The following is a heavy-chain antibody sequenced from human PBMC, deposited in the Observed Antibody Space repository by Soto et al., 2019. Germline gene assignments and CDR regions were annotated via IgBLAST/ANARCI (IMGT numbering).Heavy chain of an antibody. CDR3: ASLASCSGWDGFDI. CDR2: INQDGSEK. D-gene: IGHD6-19*01. Sequence: EVQLVESGGGLVQPGGSLRLSYAASRFSFSNYWMSWVRQAPGKGLEWVANINQDGSEKYFVDSLEGRFTISRDNAKNSLYLQMNSLRAEDTAVDDCASLASCSGWDGFDIWGQGTMVTVSS. J-gene: IGHJ3*02. CDR1: RFSFSNYW. V-gene: IGHV3-7*05.